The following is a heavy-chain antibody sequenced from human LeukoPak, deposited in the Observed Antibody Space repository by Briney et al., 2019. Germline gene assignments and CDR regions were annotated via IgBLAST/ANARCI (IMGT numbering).Heavy chain of an antibody. Sequence: GGSLSLSCAASGFTFSSYEMNWVRQAPGKGRECVSYISSSGCTIYFADSVKGRFTISRDNAKNSLYLQMNSLRAEDTAVYYCARDVVTGVEDAFDIWGQGTMVTVSS. CDR2: ISSSGCTI. V-gene: IGHV3-48*03. J-gene: IGHJ3*02. CDR3: ARDVVTGVEDAFDI. CDR1: GFTFSSYE. D-gene: IGHD2-21*01.